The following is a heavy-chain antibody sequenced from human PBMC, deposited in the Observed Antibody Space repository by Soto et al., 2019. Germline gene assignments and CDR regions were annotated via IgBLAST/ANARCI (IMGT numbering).Heavy chain of an antibody. CDR3: VRDSGYEILTGYQHFDH. D-gene: IGHD3-9*01. CDR2: IKEDGNEK. CDR1: GFTFITYL. Sequence: WGSLRLSCAASGFTFITYLMTLFRHSPFKWLEWVANIKEDGNEKFYVDSVKGRFTISRDNSKNSLYLEMNSLRAEDTAVYYCVRDSGYEILTGYQHFDHWGQGTLVTVSS. V-gene: IGHV3-7*03. J-gene: IGHJ4*02.